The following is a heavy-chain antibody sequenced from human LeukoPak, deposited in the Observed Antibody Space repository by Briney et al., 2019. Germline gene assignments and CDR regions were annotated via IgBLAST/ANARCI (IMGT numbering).Heavy chain of an antibody. CDR1: GFSLSTSGVG. CDR3: AHRRSIAVAGTGFDY. V-gene: IGHV2-5*02. CDR2: IYWDDDK. Sequence: SGPTLVKPTQTLTLTCTFSGFSLSTSGVGVRWIRQPPGKALEWLALIYWDDDKRYSPSLKSRLTITKDTSKNQVVLTMTNMDPVDTATYYCAHRRSIAVAGTGFDYWGQGTLVTVSS. D-gene: IGHD6-19*01. J-gene: IGHJ4*02.